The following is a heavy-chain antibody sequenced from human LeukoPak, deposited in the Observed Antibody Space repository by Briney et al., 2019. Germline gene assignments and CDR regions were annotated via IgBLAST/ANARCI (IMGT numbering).Heavy chain of an antibody. CDR3: ARLAADNFGDYEDRFNY. J-gene: IGHJ4*02. Sequence: PSQTLSLTCTVSGGSISSSSSYWGWIRQPPGKGLEWIGSIYYSGSTYYNPSLKSRVTISVDTSKNQFSLKLSSVTAADTAVYYCARLAADNFGDYEDRFNYWGQGTLVTVSS. CDR1: GGSISSSSSY. CDR2: IYYSGST. D-gene: IGHD4-17*01. V-gene: IGHV4-39*01.